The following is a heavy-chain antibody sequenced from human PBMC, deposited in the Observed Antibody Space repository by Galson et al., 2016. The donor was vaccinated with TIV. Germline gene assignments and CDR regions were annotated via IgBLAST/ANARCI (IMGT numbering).Heavy chain of an antibody. CDR3: ARVRSCGGDCYVFVL. V-gene: IGHV1-46*01. CDR2: INPGGGST. Sequence: SVKVSCKASGYTFIDYYLHWVRQAPRQGLEWMAMINPGGGSTVHAQSFRDRVTVTRDTSASTIYMELRSLTSEDTAVYYCARVRSCGGDCYVFVLWGQGTMVTVSS. CDR1: GYTFIDYY. D-gene: IGHD2-21*01. J-gene: IGHJ3*01.